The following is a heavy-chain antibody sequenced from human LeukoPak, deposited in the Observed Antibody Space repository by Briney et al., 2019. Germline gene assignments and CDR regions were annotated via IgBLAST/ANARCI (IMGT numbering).Heavy chain of an antibody. D-gene: IGHD2-21*02. Sequence: PSETLSLTCTVSGGSISSYYWSWIRQPPGKGLEWIGYIYYSGSTNYNPSLKSRVTISVDTSKNQFPLKLSSVTAADTAVYYCARGYCGGDCYRYAFDIWGQGTMVTVSS. CDR2: IYYSGST. CDR3: ARGYCGGDCYRYAFDI. CDR1: GGSISSYY. V-gene: IGHV4-59*01. J-gene: IGHJ3*02.